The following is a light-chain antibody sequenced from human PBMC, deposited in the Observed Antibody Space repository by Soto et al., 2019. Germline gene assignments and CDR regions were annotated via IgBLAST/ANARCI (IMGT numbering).Light chain of an antibody. CDR2: DVT. CDR3: RSYTASSDVI. CDR1: SSDVGNYNY. Sequence: QSALTQPASVSGSPGQSITISCTGTSSDVGNYNYVSWYQQHPGKAPKLMIYDVTQRPSGVSTRFSGSKSVLTASLTISGLQADDEDDYYCRSYTASSDVIFGGGTKVTVL. J-gene: IGLJ2*01. V-gene: IGLV2-14*01.